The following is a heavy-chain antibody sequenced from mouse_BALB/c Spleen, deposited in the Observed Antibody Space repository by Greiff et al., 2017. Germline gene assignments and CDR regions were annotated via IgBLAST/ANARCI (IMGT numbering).Heavy chain of an antibody. V-gene: IGHV1-39*01. CDR1: GYSFTDYI. Sequence: VQLQQTGPELVKPGASVKISCKASGYSFTDYIMLWVKQSHGKSLEWIGNINPYYGSTSYNLKFKGKATLTVDKSSSTAYMQLNSLTSEDSAVYYCARLSYGNYKMDYWGQGTSVTVSS. D-gene: IGHD2-1*01. CDR2: INPYYGST. J-gene: IGHJ4*01. CDR3: ARLSYGNYKMDY.